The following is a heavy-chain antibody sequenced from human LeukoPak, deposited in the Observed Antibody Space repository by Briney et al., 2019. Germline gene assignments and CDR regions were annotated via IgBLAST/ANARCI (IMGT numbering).Heavy chain of an antibody. CDR1: GFTFTSYS. Sequence: GGSLRLSCAASGFTFTSYSMNWVRQAPGKGLEWVSAISGSDYSTYYADSVKGRFTISRDNSKNTLYLQMNSLRAEDTAIYYCAKVASVAFDYWGQGTLVTVSS. D-gene: IGHD2-15*01. CDR3: AKVASVAFDY. J-gene: IGHJ4*02. CDR2: ISGSDYST. V-gene: IGHV3-23*01.